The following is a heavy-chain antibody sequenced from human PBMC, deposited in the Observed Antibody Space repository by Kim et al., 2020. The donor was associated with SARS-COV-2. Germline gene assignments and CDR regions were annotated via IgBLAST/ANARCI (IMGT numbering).Heavy chain of an antibody. CDR1: GFTFSSYG. Sequence: GGSLRLSCAASGFTFSSYGMHWVRQAPGKGLEWVAVIWYDGSNKYYADSVKGRFTISRDNSKNTLYLQMNSLRAEDTAVYYCARQYCSSTSCYSTPPTAYFDYWGQGTLVTVSS. V-gene: IGHV3-33*01. CDR2: IWYDGSNK. J-gene: IGHJ4*02. CDR3: ARQYCSSTSCYSTPPTAYFDY. D-gene: IGHD2-2*02.